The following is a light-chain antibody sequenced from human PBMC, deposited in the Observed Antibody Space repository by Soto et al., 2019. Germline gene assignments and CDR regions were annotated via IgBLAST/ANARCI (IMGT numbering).Light chain of an antibody. Sequence: DIQMTQSPSSLSASVGDRVTITCQASEDIDKYLNWYQQKPGKAPKLLIYDASNLETGVPSRFSGSGSGTDFTVTIRGLQPEDFATYYCLQYDTLPFTFGPGTKVDVK. CDR3: LQYDTLPFT. V-gene: IGKV1-33*01. CDR1: EDIDKY. J-gene: IGKJ3*01. CDR2: DAS.